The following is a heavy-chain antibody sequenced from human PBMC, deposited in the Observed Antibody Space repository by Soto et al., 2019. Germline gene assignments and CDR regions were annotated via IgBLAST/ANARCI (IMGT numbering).Heavy chain of an antibody. J-gene: IGHJ4*02. D-gene: IGHD3-10*01. CDR1: GGTFSSYA. CDR2: IIPIFGTA. Sequence: VKVSCKASGGTFSSYAISWVRQAPGQGLEWMGGIIPIFGTANYAQKFQGRVTITADESTSTAYMELSSLRSEDTAVYYCARGRRSGSYSGYWGQGTLVTVSS. CDR3: ARGRRSGSYSGY. V-gene: IGHV1-69*01.